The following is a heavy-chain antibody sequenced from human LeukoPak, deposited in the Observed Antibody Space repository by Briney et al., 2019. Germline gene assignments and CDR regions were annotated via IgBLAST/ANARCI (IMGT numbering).Heavy chain of an antibody. CDR1: GFPFSSYG. CDR2: ISGSGGST. Sequence: GGSLRLSCAASGFPFSSYGMSWVRQAPGKGLEWVSAISGSGGSTYYADSVKGRFTISRDNSKNTLYLQMNSLRAEDTAVYYCAKVTYYYGSGSYVYYYYYYYMDVWGKGTTVTISS. CDR3: AKVTYYYGSGSYVYYYYYYYMDV. J-gene: IGHJ6*03. D-gene: IGHD3-10*01. V-gene: IGHV3-23*01.